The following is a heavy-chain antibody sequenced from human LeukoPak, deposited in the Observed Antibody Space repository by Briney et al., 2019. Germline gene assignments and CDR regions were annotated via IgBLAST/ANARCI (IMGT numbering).Heavy chain of an antibody. J-gene: IGHJ4*02. Sequence: SETLSLTCAVYGGSFSGYYWSWIRQPPGKGLEWLGEINHSGRINYNPSLKSRVTISVDTSKNQFSLKLSSVTAADTAVYYCARGRGYYDSSLAYWGQGTLVTASS. CDR3: ARGRGYYDSSLAY. CDR2: INHSGRI. V-gene: IGHV4-34*01. CDR1: GGSFSGYY. D-gene: IGHD3-22*01.